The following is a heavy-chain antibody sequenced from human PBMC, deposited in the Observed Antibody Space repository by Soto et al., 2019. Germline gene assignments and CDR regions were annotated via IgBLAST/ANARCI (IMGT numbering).Heavy chain of an antibody. CDR2: ISSGGSA. CDR3: ARDACPNWFDF. J-gene: IGHJ5*01. D-gene: IGHD2-8*01. CDR1: GGSINRYY. V-gene: IGHV4-4*07. Sequence: PSETLSLTCNVSGGSINRYYWSWIRQPAGKGLEWIGRISSGGSAIYNPSLKSRVTISVDTSKNQFSLRLTSVTAADTAVYFCARDACPNWFDFWCQGTLVTVSS.